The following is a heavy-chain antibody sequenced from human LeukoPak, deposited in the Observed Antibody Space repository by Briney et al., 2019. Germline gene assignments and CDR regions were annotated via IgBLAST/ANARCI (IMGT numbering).Heavy chain of an antibody. V-gene: IGHV1-3*01. J-gene: IGHJ4*02. D-gene: IGHD3-22*01. CDR3: ARDRHYYDSSGYYPLGY. CDR2: INAGNGNT. Sequence: ASVRVSCAASGYTFTSYGISWVRQAPGQRLEWMGCINAGNGNTKYSQTFQGRVTITRDTSASTAYMELSSLRSEDTAVYYCARDRHYYDSSGYYPLGYWGQGTLVTVSS. CDR1: GYTFTSYG.